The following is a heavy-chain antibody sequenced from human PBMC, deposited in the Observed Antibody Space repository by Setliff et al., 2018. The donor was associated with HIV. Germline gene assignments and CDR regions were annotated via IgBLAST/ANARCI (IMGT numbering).Heavy chain of an antibody. V-gene: IGHV4-59*08. CDR1: GGSISSYY. CDR3: ARQVAARKVDY. Sequence: TLSLTCTVSGGSISSYYWSWIRRPPGKGLEWIGYIYNSGITSYNPSLKSRVTISEDTSKNQFSLKLISVTAADTAVYYCARQVAARKVDYWGQGLLVTVSS. D-gene: IGHD6-13*01. CDR2: IYNSGIT. J-gene: IGHJ4*02.